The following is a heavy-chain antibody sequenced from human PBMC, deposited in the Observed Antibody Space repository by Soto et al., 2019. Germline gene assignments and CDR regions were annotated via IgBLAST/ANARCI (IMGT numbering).Heavy chain of an antibody. CDR1: GFTFSSYG. J-gene: IGHJ4*02. D-gene: IGHD3-16*01. Sequence: GGSLRLSCAASGFTFSSYGMHWVRQAPGKGLEWVAVIWYDGSNKYYADSVKGRFTISRDNSKNTLYLQMNSLRAEDTAVYYCARDLRPKIYYFDYWGQGTLVTVSP. CDR3: ARDLRPKIYYFDY. V-gene: IGHV3-33*01. CDR2: IWYDGSNK.